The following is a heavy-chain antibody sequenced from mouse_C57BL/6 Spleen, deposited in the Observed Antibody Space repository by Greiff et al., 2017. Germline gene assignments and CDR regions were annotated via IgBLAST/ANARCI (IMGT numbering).Heavy chain of an antibody. J-gene: IGHJ1*03. D-gene: IGHD2-4*01. CDR3: ARDPPYDYEGYFDV. CDR2: ISDGGSYT. Sequence: DVMLVESGGGLVKPGGSLKLSCAASGFTFSSYAMSWVRQTPEKRLEWVATISDGGSYTYYPDNVKGRFTISRDNAKNNLYLQMSHLKSEDTAMYYCARDPPYDYEGYFDVWGTGTTVTVSS. V-gene: IGHV5-4*01. CDR1: GFTFSSYA.